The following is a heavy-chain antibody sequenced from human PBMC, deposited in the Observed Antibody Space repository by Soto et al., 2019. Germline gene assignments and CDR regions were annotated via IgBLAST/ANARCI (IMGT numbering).Heavy chain of an antibody. CDR2: IYYSGST. Sequence: QVQLQESGPGLVKPSETLSLTCTVSGGSISSYYWSWIRQPPGKGLEWIGYIYYSGSTNYNPSLKRRVTISVDTSKNQFSLKLSSVTAADTAVYYCARDVSGSLGLDYWGQGTLVTVSS. V-gene: IGHV4-59*01. D-gene: IGHD1-26*01. CDR3: ARDVSGSLGLDY. CDR1: GGSISSYY. J-gene: IGHJ4*02.